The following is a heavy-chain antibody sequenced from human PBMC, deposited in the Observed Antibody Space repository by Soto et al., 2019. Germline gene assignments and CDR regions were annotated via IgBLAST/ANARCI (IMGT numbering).Heavy chain of an antibody. Sequence: QVQLVQSGAEVKKPGSSVKVSCKASGGTFSSYAISWVRQAPGQGLEWMGGIIPIFGTANYAQKFQGRVTMTXVETTXXAYMELSSLRSEDTAVYYCARAPGTTVVTGEAFDIWGQGTMVTVSS. CDR3: ARAPGTTVVTGEAFDI. CDR1: GGTFSSYA. CDR2: IIPIFGTA. V-gene: IGHV1-69*05. J-gene: IGHJ3*02. D-gene: IGHD7-27*01.